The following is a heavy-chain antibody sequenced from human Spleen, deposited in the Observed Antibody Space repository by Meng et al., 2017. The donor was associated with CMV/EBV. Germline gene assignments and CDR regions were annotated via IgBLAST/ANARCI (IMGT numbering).Heavy chain of an antibody. Sequence: RWLRQAPGQGLEWMRGIIHIFGIANYAQKFQGRVTITTDESTSTAYMELSSLRSEDTAVYYCARDRTGDCSSTSCYNYYYYYGMDVWGQGTTVTVSS. V-gene: IGHV1-69*05. CDR2: IIHIFGIA. CDR3: ARDRTGDCSSTSCYNYYYYYGMDV. J-gene: IGHJ6*02. D-gene: IGHD2-2*02.